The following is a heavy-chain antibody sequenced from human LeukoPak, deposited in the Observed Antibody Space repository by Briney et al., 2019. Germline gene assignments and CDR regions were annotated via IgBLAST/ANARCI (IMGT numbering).Heavy chain of an antibody. CDR2: ISSSGSTI. V-gene: IGHV3-11*04. CDR1: GFTFSDCY. J-gene: IGHJ4*02. Sequence: TGGSLRLSCAASGFTFSDCYMTWIRQAPGKGLEWVSYISSSGSTIYYADSVKGRFTISRDKAKNSLYLQMNSLRAEDTAVYYCARGQTYYYDSSGYCFDYWGQGTLVTVSS. CDR3: ARGQTYYYDSSGYCFDY. D-gene: IGHD3-22*01.